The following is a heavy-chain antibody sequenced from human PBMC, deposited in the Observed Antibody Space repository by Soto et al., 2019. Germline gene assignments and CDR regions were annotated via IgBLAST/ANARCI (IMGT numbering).Heavy chain of an antibody. D-gene: IGHD3-22*01. V-gene: IGHV3-73*01. CDR1: GFTFSGSA. J-gene: IGHJ4*02. CDR3: TRASADSSGLNFDN. Sequence: GGSLRLSCAASGFTFSGSALHWVRQASGKGLEWVGRIRSKANSYATAYAASVKGRYTISRDDSKNTAYLQMSSLKTEDTAVYYCTRASADSSGLNFDNWEKGTLVAVSS. CDR2: IRSKANSYAT.